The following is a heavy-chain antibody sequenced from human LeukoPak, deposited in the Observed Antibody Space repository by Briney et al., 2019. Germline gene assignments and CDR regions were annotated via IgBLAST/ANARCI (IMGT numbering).Heavy chain of an antibody. CDR1: GDSMSNYC. Sequence: SETLSLTCTVSGDSMSNYCWSWIRQPPGKGLEWIGYIYYSGSTNYNPSLKSRVTISVDTSKNQFSLKLSSVTAADTAVYYCARHTANDAFDIWGQGTMVTVSS. V-gene: IGHV4-59*08. J-gene: IGHJ3*02. CDR2: IYYSGST. D-gene: IGHD5-18*01. CDR3: ARHTANDAFDI.